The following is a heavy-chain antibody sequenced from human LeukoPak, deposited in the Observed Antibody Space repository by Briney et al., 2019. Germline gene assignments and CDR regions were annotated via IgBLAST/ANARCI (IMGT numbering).Heavy chain of an antibody. Sequence: PGGSLRLSCAASGFTFSSYGMHWVRQPPGKGLEWIGEVHLDGRTNYNPSLQSRLTKSVDFSENHISLKLTSVTAADTAVYYCAREGGPYRPLDYSGQGTLVTVSS. CDR1: GFTFSSYG. J-gene: IGHJ4*02. V-gene: IGHV4-34*10. CDR3: AREGGPYRPLDY. CDR2: VHLDGRT.